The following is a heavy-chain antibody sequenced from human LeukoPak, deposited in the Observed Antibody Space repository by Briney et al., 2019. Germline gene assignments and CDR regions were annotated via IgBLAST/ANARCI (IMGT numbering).Heavy chain of an antibody. CDR2: IYYSGST. D-gene: IGHD3-22*01. Sequence: SETLSLTCTVSGGSISSSSYYWGWIRQPPGKGLEWIGSIYYSGSTYYNPSLKSRVTISVDTSKNQFSLKLSSVTAADTAVYYCARGGTMIVVFDYWGQGTLVTVSS. J-gene: IGHJ4*02. CDR3: ARGGTMIVVFDY. V-gene: IGHV4-39*07. CDR1: GGSISSSSYY.